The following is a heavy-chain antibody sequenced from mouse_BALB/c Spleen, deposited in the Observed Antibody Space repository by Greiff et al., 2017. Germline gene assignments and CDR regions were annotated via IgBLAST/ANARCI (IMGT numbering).Heavy chain of an antibody. V-gene: IGHV1-14*01. D-gene: IGHD5-1-1*01. Sequence: LVESGPELVKPGASVKMSCKASGYTFTSYVMHWVKQKPGQGLEWIGYINPYNDGTKYNEKFKGKATLTSDKSSSTAYMELSSLTSEDSAVYYCARNTRYWYFDVWGAGTTVTVSS. J-gene: IGHJ1*01. CDR2: INPYNDGT. CDR1: GYTFTSYV. CDR3: ARNTRYWYFDV.